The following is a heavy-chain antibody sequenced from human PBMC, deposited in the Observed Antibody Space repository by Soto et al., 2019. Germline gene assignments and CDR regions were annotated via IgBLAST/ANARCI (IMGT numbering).Heavy chain of an antibody. CDR1: GYTFASYG. D-gene: IGHD2-2*01. CDR2: ISGYNSDT. Sequence: QVQLVQTGAEVKKPGASVKVSCKASGYTFASYGISWVRQAPGQGLEWMGWISGYNSDTKYTQKFQGRVTMTTDTSTSGACMEWRVLISDDTALYYCAVVRCTGTSCYGKYFDYWGQGTLGTVSS. CDR3: AVVRCTGTSCYGKYFDY. V-gene: IGHV1-18*01. J-gene: IGHJ4*02.